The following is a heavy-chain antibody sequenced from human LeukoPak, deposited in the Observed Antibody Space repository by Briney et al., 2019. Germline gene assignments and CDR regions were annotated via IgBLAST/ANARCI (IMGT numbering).Heavy chain of an antibody. J-gene: IGHJ3*02. CDR1: GFTFSSYS. D-gene: IGHD3-22*01. CDR3: ASYYYDSSGYYWDAFDI. V-gene: IGHV3-48*04. Sequence: GSLRLSCAASGFTFSSYSMNWVRQAPGKGLEWVSYISSSSSTIYYADSVKGRFTISRDNAKNSLYLQMNSLRAEDTAVYYCASYYYDSSGYYWDAFDIWGQGTMVTVSS. CDR2: ISSSSSTI.